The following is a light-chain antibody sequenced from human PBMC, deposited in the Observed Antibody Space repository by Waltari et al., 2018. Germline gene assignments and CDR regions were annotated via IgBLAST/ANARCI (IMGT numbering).Light chain of an antibody. V-gene: IGLV2-14*03. CDR2: DVS. CDR3: NSYSSSSSLVL. J-gene: IGLJ2*01. Sequence: QSALTQPASVSGSPGQSITISCTGTSRDVGTYNYVSWYQQHPGKAPKLMLYDVSNRPSGVSDRFSGSQSGHPASLTISGLQAEDEADYYCNSYSSSSSLVLFGGGTKLTVV. CDR1: SRDVGTYNY.